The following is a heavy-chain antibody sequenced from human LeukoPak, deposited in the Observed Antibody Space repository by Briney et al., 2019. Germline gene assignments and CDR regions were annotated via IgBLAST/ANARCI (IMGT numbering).Heavy chain of an antibody. CDR2: VSYDGYKK. V-gene: IGHV3-30*19. Sequence: GGSLRLSCAASGFTFSNYGMHWVRQAPGKGLEWVGLVSYDGYKKYYADSVRGRFNITRDFYSDTLYLEMNSLRLEDTAIYYCARGVRGDCRSTSCYVLYYYYYMDVWGEGSSVTVSS. J-gene: IGHJ6*03. D-gene: IGHD2-2*01. CDR3: ARGVRGDCRSTSCYVLYYYYYMDV. CDR1: GFTFSNYG.